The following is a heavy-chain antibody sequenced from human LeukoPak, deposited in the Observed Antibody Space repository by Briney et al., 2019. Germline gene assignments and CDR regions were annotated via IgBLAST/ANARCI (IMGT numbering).Heavy chain of an antibody. J-gene: IGHJ4*02. D-gene: IGHD3-10*01. CDR3: ARSGSGSYYNLIHD. CDR2: INPNSGGT. Sequence: VSVTVSFTASGYTFTVYYMHWVRQAPGQGREWMGWINPNSGGTNYAQKFQGRVTMTRDTSISTAYMELSRLRSDDTAVYYCARSGSGSYYNLIHDWGQGTLVTVSS. V-gene: IGHV1-2*02. CDR1: GYTFTVYY.